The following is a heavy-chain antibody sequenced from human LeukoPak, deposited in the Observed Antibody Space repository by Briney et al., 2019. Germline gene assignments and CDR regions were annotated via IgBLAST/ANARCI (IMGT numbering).Heavy chain of an antibody. Sequence: ASVRVSCKAFGYTFTTYFIHWVRQAPGQGLEWMGMIKPLGGDTTYAQKFQGRVTMTRDTSTSTVHMELRSLISEDTAVYSCARGPNYSYGLLDYWGQGTQVTVTS. CDR3: ARGPNYSYGLLDY. V-gene: IGHV1-46*03. CDR1: GYTFTTYF. CDR2: IKPLGGDT. D-gene: IGHD5-18*01. J-gene: IGHJ4*02.